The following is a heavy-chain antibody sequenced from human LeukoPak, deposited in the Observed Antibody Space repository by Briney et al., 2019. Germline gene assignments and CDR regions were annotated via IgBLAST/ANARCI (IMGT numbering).Heavy chain of an antibody. D-gene: IGHD3-10*01. CDR3: ARDGYGSGMLDI. CDR1: GFTFSSYE. CDR2: ISSSGSTI. V-gene: IGHV3-48*03. Sequence: PGGSLRLSCAASGFTFSSYEMNWVRQAPGKGLEWVSYISSSGSTIYYADSVKGRFTISRDNAKNSLYLQMNSLRAEDTAVYYCARDGYGSGMLDIWGQGTMVTVSS. J-gene: IGHJ3*02.